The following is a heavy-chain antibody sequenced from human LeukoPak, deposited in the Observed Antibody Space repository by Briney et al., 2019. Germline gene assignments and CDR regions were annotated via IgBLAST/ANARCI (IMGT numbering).Heavy chain of an antibody. D-gene: IGHD1-26*01. CDR1: GYTFTNYD. J-gene: IGHJ4*02. V-gene: IGHV1-18*01. Sequence: ASVKVSCKTSGYTFTNYDLNWVRQATGQGLEWMGWISAYNGNTNYAQKLQGRVTMTTDTSTSTAYMELRSLRSDDTAVYYCARDLLGGLFYESYYASGPVGFDYWGQGTLVTVSS. CDR2: ISAYNGNT. CDR3: ARDLLGGLFYESYYASGPVGFDY.